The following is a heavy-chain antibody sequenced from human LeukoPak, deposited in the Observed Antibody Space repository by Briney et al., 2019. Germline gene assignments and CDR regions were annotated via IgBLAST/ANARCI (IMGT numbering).Heavy chain of an antibody. CDR3: ARDSSHYYDSSVGAFDI. Sequence: PSETLSLTCTVSGGSISSYYWSWIRQHPGKGLEWIGYIYYSGSTYYNPSLKSRVTISVDTSKNQFSLKLSSVTAADTAVYYCARDSSHYYDSSVGAFDIWGQGTMVTVSS. CDR2: IYYSGST. J-gene: IGHJ3*02. CDR1: GGSISSYY. D-gene: IGHD3-22*01. V-gene: IGHV4-59*06.